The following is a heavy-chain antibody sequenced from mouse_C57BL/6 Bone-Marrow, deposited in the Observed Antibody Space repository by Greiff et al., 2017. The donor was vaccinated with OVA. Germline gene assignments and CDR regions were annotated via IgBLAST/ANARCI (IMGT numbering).Heavy chain of an antibody. J-gene: IGHJ2*01. V-gene: IGHV1-81*01. CDR3: ARGCYSDY. CDR2: IYPRSGNT. Sequence: QVQLQQSGAELVKPGASVKISCKASGYAFSNYWMNWVKQRTGQGLEWIGEIYPRSGNTYYNEKFKGKATLTADKSSSTAYMELRSLTSEDSAVYFCARGCYSDYWGQGTTLTVSS. CDR1: GYAFSNYW. D-gene: IGHD2-12*01.